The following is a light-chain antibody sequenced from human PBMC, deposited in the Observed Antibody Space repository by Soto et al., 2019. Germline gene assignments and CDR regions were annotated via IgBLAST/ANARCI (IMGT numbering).Light chain of an antibody. Sequence: QSVLTQPPSASGSPGQSVTISCTGTSSDVGGYNYVSWYQQHPGKAPKVMIYEVTKRPSGVPDRFSASKSGNTASLTVSGLQAEDEADYFCCSYAGTVAYVFGTGTKVTVL. CDR3: CSYAGTVAYV. J-gene: IGLJ1*01. V-gene: IGLV2-8*01. CDR2: EVT. CDR1: SSDVGGYNY.